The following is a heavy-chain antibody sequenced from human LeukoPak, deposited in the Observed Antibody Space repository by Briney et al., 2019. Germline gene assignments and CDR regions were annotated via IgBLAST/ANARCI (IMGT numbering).Heavy chain of an antibody. Sequence: GGSLRLSCAASGFTFSSYAMSWVRQAPGKGLEWVSAISGSGGSTYYADSVKGRFTISRDHSKNTLYLQMNSLRAEDTAVYYCAKVPLTGYSSGWYLVYFDYWGQGTLVTVSS. CDR2: ISGSGGST. J-gene: IGHJ4*02. D-gene: IGHD6-19*01. V-gene: IGHV3-23*01. CDR1: GFTFSSYA. CDR3: AKVPLTGYSSGWYLVYFDY.